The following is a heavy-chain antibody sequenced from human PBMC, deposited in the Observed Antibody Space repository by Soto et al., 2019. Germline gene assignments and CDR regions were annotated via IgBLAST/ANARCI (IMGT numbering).Heavy chain of an antibody. CDR3: AVRSCGVDCYADAHYLAY. Sequence: QAQLLQSASEIARPGSSVRISCNVSGGTFRADALSWVRQAPGQGPEWMGGIIPRFGSAKYAQKFKDRLSISADESTNTVHLEFTNLRSDDTAVYYCAVRSCGVDCYADAHYLAYWAQGTLVTVSS. V-gene: IGHV1-69*01. D-gene: IGHD2-21*01. CDR2: IIPRFGSA. CDR1: GGTFRADA. J-gene: IGHJ4*02.